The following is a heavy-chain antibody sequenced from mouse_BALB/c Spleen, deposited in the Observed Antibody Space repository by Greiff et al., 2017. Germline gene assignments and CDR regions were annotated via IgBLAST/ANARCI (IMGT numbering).Heavy chain of an antibody. J-gene: IGHJ3*01. CDR3: ARGEVRRGAWFAY. CDR2: IYPGDGDT. Sequence: QVQLQQSGAELVRPGSSVKISCKASGYAFSSYWMNWVKQRPGQGLEWIGQIYPGDGDTNYNGKFKGKATLTADKSSSTAYMQLSSLTSDDSAVYFCARGEVRRGAWFAYWGQGTLVTVSA. D-gene: IGHD2-14*01. V-gene: IGHV1-80*01. CDR1: GYAFSSYW.